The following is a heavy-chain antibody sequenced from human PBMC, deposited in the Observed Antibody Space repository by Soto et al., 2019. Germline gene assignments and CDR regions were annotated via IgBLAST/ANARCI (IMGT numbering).Heavy chain of an antibody. D-gene: IGHD6-19*01. CDR2: INHSVSA. J-gene: IGHJ4*02. Sequence: PSETLSLTCAVYGESFSGYIWTWIRQTPGKGLKWIGQINHSVSAYYNPSLKSRVTISVHTSNSHFSLELSSVTAADTALYYCARGLITGSHYSGGWYYFDSWGQGTQVTVSS. CDR1: GESFSGYI. CDR3: ARGLITGSHYSGGWYYFDS. V-gene: IGHV4-34*01.